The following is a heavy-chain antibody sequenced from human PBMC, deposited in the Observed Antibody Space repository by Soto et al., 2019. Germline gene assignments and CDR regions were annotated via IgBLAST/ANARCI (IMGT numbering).Heavy chain of an antibody. Sequence: QITLKESGPTLVKPTQTLTLTCTFSGFSLSTSGVGVGWIRQPPGKPLEWLALIYWDDDKRYSPSLQRRLTITNATATNQVFLTMTDMDPADTATDYCAHRLYVGVRLFDYCGQGTLVTVSS. CDR3: AHRLYVGVRLFDY. J-gene: IGHJ4*02. CDR1: GFSLSTSGVG. CDR2: IYWDDDK. V-gene: IGHV2-5*02. D-gene: IGHD3-16*01.